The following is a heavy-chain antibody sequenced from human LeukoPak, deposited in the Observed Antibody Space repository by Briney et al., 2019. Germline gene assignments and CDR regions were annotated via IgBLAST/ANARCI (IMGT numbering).Heavy chain of an antibody. CDR3: ASPSGYRLGGFDY. V-gene: IGHV4-34*01. J-gene: IGHJ4*02. CDR2: INHSGST. Sequence: SETLSLTCAVSGGSISSGGYYWSWIRQPPGKGLEWIGEINHSGSTNYNPSLKSRVTISVDTSKNQFSLKLSSVTAADTAVYYCASPSGYRLGGFDYWGQGTLVTVSS. CDR1: GGSISSGGYY. D-gene: IGHD3-22*01.